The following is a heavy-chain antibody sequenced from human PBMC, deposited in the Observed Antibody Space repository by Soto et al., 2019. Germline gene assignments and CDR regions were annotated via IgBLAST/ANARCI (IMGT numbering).Heavy chain of an antibody. D-gene: IGHD3-3*01. CDR3: ARDSYDFWSGERYFDL. Sequence: EVQLVESGGGLVQPGGSLRLSCAASGFTFSSYWMSWVRQAPGKGLEWVANIKQDGSEKYYVDSVKGRFTISRDNAKNSLYLQMNRLRAEDTAVYYCARDSYDFWSGERYFDLWGRGTLVTVSS. J-gene: IGHJ2*01. CDR1: GFTFSSYW. CDR2: IKQDGSEK. V-gene: IGHV3-7*01.